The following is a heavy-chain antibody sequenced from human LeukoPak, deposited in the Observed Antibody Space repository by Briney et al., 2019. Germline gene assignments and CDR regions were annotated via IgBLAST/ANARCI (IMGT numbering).Heavy chain of an antibody. J-gene: IGHJ4*02. V-gene: IGHV3-21*01. CDR1: GFTFSSYS. D-gene: IGHD4-11*01. CDR3: ARAGDLNYALDY. Sequence: GGSLRLSCAASGFTFSSYSMNWVRQAPGKGLEWVSSISSSSSYIYYADSVKGRFTISRDNAKNSLYLQMNSLRAEDTAVYYCARAGDLNYALDYWGQGTLVTVSS. CDR2: ISSSSSYI.